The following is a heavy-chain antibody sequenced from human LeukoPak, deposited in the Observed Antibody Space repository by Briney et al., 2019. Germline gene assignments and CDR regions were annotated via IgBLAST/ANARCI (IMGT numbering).Heavy chain of an antibody. D-gene: IGHD2-21*02. CDR1: GYTFTGYY. CDR2: INPNSGGT. CDR3: ARAYCGGDCYSAQHFDY. Sequence: ASVKVSCKASGYTFTGYYMHWVRQAPGQGLGWMGWINPNSGGTNYAQKFQGWVTMTRDTSISTAYMELSRLRSDDTAVYYCARAYCGGDCYSAQHFDYWGQGTLVTVSS. J-gene: IGHJ4*02. V-gene: IGHV1-2*04.